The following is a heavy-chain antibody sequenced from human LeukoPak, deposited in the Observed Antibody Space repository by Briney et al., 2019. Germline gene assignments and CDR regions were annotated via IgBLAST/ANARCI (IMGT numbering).Heavy chain of an antibody. D-gene: IGHD1/OR15-1a*01. J-gene: IGHJ4*02. Sequence: SETLSLTCTVSGGSVGSGTYYWSWIRQSPGKGLEWVGNVYYSGSAYYNPSLKSRVTMSVDTSKNQFSLKLSPVTAADTAVYYCARKPIINNAWYYFDYWGQGTLVTVSS. CDR2: VYYSGSA. CDR1: GGSVGSGTYY. CDR3: ARKPIINNAWYYFDY. V-gene: IGHV4-39*07.